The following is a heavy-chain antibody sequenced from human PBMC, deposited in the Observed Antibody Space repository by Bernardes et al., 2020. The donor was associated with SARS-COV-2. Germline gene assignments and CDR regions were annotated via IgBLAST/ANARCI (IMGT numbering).Heavy chain of an antibody. CDR3: ARGEWLGPARLVMPAVISDYHYGMEV. D-gene: IGHD6-19*01. CDR1: GYSLTAYY. J-gene: IGHJ6*02. CDR2: ITPKSGGT. Sequence: ASVQDSCKASGYSLTAYYMHWVRQAPGQGLEWMGWITPKSGGTKYSQKFQGRVTMTRDTSGSTVNMELKRLKSEDTAVYYCARGEWLGPARLVMPAVISDYHYGMEVWGQGTTVTVYS. V-gene: IGHV1-2*02.